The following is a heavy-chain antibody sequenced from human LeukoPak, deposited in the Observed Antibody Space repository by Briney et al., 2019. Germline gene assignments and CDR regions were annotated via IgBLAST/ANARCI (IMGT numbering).Heavy chain of an antibody. Sequence: GGSLRLSCAASGFTFSSYAMHWVRQAPGKGLEWVALISYDGSNKYYADSVKGRFTISRDNSKNTLYLQMGSLRAEDMAVYYCARGRVVAPYYFDYWGQGTLVTVSS. CDR2: ISYDGSNK. CDR1: GFTFSSYA. D-gene: IGHD2-15*01. CDR3: ARGRVVAPYYFDY. V-gene: IGHV3-30*14. J-gene: IGHJ4*02.